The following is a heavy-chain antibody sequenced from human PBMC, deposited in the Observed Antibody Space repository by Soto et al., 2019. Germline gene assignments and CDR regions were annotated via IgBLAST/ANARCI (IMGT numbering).Heavy chain of an antibody. Sequence: QVQLVESGGGVVQPGRSLRLSCAASGFTFSSYAMHWVRQAPGKGLECVAVISYDGSNKYYADSVKGRFTISRDNSKNTLYLQMNSLRAEDTAVYYCATDPGPFDYWGQGTLVTVSS. CDR2: ISYDGSNK. V-gene: IGHV3-30-3*01. CDR1: GFTFSSYA. CDR3: ATDPGPFDY. J-gene: IGHJ4*02.